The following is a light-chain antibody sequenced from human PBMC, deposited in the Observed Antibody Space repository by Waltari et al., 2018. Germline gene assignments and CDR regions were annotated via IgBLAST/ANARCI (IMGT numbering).Light chain of an antibody. CDR2: KDT. Sequence: YELTQPSSVSVSPSQTATVPFSGDVRAERNVRWFQQKPCQAPTLILYKDTERPSGIPERFSGSSSGSTVTLTIRGALLEDEADYHCHAAADNNWFFGGGTKLTVL. J-gene: IGLJ2*01. CDR3: HAAADNNWF. CDR1: VRAERN. V-gene: IGLV3-27*01.